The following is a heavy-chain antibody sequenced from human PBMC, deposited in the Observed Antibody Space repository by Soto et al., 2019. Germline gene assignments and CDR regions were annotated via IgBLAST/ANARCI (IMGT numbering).Heavy chain of an antibody. V-gene: IGHV1-18*01. CDR2: ISAYNGNT. J-gene: IGHJ5*02. CDR3: ARTSSYYYGSGTGGWFDP. D-gene: IGHD3-10*01. CDR1: GYTFTSYG. Sequence: QVQLVQSGAAVKKPGASVKVSCKASGYTFTSYGISWVRQAPGQGLEWMGWISAYNGNTNYAQKLQGRVTMTTHSATSTAYMELRSLRSDDTAVYYCARTSSYYYGSGTGGWFDPWGQGTLVTVSS.